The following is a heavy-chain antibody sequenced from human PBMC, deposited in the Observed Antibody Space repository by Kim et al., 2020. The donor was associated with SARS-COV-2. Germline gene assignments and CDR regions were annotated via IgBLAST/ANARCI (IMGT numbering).Heavy chain of an antibody. V-gene: IGHV3-11*01. CDR3: ARDSYRSGYYDAFDV. J-gene: IGHJ3*01. CDR2: ISNSGDTI. Sequence: GGSLRLSCAASGFIYSDYYMNWIRQAPGKGLEWVSSISNSGDTIDYADFVKGRFTISRDNAKKTPYLQMDSLSPEDTAVYYCARDSYRSGYYDAFDVWGQGTMVTVSS. D-gene: IGHD5-18*01. CDR1: GFIYSDYY.